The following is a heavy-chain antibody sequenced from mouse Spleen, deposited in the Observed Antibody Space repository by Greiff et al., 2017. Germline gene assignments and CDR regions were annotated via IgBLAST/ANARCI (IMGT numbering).Heavy chain of an antibody. D-gene: IGHD4-1*01. V-gene: IGHV5-9-3*01. CDR2: ISSGGGNT. J-gene: IGHJ2*01. CDR3: ARRTGTEEDY. CDR1: GFTFSSYA. Sequence: EVQLVESGGGLVKLGGSLKLSCAASGFTFSSYAMSWVRQTPEKRLEWVATISSGGGNTYYPDSVKGRFTISRDNAKNTLYLQMSSLKSEDTAMYYCARRTGTEEDYWGQGTTLTVSS.